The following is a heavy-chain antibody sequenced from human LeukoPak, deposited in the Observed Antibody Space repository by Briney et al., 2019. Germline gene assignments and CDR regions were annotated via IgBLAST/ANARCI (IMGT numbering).Heavy chain of an antibody. CDR2: ITSGSSYI. CDR3: ARGMGSGTYYFNY. Sequence: PGGSLRLSCAASGFTFSSYTMNWVRQAPGKGLEWVSFITSGSSYIYYADSAKGRFTISRDNAKSSLYLQMNSLRAEDTAVYYCARGMGSGTYYFNYWGQGTLVTVSS. CDR1: GFTFSSYT. D-gene: IGHD1-26*01. J-gene: IGHJ4*02. V-gene: IGHV3-21*01.